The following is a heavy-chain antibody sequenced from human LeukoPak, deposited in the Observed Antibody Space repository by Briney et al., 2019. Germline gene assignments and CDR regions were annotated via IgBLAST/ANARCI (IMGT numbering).Heavy chain of an antibody. CDR1: GGSISSYY. Sequence: SETLSPTCTVSGGSISSYYWSWIRQPAGKGLEWIGRIYTSGSTNYNPSLKSRVTMSVDTSKNQFSLKLSSVTAADTAVYYCARESSIVVVPAANRRGNWFDPWGQGTLVTVSS. D-gene: IGHD2-2*01. V-gene: IGHV4-4*07. J-gene: IGHJ5*02. CDR2: IYTSGST. CDR3: ARESSIVVVPAANRRGNWFDP.